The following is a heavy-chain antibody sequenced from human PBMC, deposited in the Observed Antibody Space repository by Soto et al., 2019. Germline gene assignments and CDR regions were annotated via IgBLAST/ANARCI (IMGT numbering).Heavy chain of an antibody. Sequence: SETLSITCAVYGGPFSGYYRSWIRQPPGKGLEWIGEINHSGSTNYNPSLKSRVTISVDTSKNQFSLKLSSVTAADTAVYYCARGELGYCSSTSCYEYFDLWGRGTLVTVSS. D-gene: IGHD2-2*01. CDR1: GGPFSGYY. CDR2: INHSGST. J-gene: IGHJ2*01. CDR3: ARGELGYCSSTSCYEYFDL. V-gene: IGHV4-34*01.